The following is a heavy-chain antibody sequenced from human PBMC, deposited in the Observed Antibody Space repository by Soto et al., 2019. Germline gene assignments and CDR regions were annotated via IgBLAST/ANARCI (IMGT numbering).Heavy chain of an antibody. CDR2: MFPGDSDT. D-gene: IGHD6-19*01. CDR3: ARVPDSSLGTMDV. J-gene: IGHJ6*02. V-gene: IGHV5-51*01. Sequence: HGESLKISCKGSGYSFTTYWIGWVRQLPGQGLEWMGVMFPGDSDTRYSPSFQGQVTTSADPSTNTAYLEWSSLKAADSAMYYCARVPDSSLGTMDVWGQGTTVTVSS. CDR1: GYSFTTYW.